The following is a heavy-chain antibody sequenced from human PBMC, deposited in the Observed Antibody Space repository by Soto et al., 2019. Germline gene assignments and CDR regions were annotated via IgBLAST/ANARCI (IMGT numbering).Heavy chain of an antibody. V-gene: IGHV3-7*05. J-gene: IGHJ6*02. CDR2: IKQDGSEK. Sequence: EVQLVESGGGLVQPGGSLRLSCAASGFTFSSYWMSWVRQAPGKGLEWVANIKQDGSEKYYVDSVKGRFTISRDNAKNSLYLQMNSLRAEDTAVYYCAITPGTFWGSGSYFRHDYYYGMDVWGQGTTVTVSS. CDR1: GFTFSSYW. CDR3: AITPGTFWGSGSYFRHDYYYGMDV. D-gene: IGHD3-10*01.